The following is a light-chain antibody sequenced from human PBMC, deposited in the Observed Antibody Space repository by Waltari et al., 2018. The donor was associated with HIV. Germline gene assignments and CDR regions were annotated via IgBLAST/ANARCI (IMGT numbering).Light chain of an antibody. CDR3: QSHDNSLSAWV. CDR1: SSNIEAGFV. CDR2: GNS. J-gene: IGLJ3*02. Sequence: QSVLTQPPSVSGAPGQRVTISCTGSSSNIEAGFVVHWYRQLPGTAPKLLIYGNSNRPSGVPDRFSGSKSGTSASLAITGLQAEDEADYYCQSHDNSLSAWVFGGGTRLTVL. V-gene: IGLV1-40*01.